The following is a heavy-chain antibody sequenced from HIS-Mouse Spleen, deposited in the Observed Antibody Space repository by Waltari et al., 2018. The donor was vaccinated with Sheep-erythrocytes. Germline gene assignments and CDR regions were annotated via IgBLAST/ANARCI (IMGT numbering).Heavy chain of an antibody. CDR1: GFTFSRYI. D-gene: IGHD1-26*01. J-gene: IGHJ4*02. CDR2: ISSSSSYI. CDR3: ARVASGATFDY. V-gene: IGHV3-21*01. Sequence: ELQLVESGGGLVKPGGSLRLSCAASGFTFSRYIMNWFRQAPGKGLEWVSSISSSSSYIYYADSVKGRFTISRDNAKNSLYLQMNSLRAEDTAVYYCARVASGATFDYWGQGTLVTVSS.